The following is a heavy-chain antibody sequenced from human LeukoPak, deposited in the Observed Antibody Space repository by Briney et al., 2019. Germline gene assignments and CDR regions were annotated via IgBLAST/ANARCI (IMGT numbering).Heavy chain of an antibody. J-gene: IGHJ5*02. D-gene: IGHD3-3*01. Sequence: ASVKVSCKASGYTFTNYGISWVRQAPGQGLEWMGWISIYNGNTDYAQELRGRVTMTTDTPTSTAYMELRSLRSDDTAVYYCARITYDFWSGYYMPDDPWGQGTLVTVSS. CDR1: GYTFTNYG. CDR3: ARITYDFWSGYYMPDDP. CDR2: ISIYNGNT. V-gene: IGHV1-18*01.